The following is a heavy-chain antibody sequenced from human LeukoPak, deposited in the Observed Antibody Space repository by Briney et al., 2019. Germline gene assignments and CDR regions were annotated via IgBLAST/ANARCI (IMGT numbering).Heavy chain of an antibody. D-gene: IGHD3-3*01. CDR2: IIPIFGTA. V-gene: IGHV1-69*05. J-gene: IGHJ6*03. Sequence: SVNVSCKASGGTFSSYAISWVRQAPGQGLEWMGGIIPIFGTANYAQKFQGRVTITTDESTSTAYMELSSLRSEDTAVYYCAREVGGYYGEVYCYYYMHVWGKGTTVSVS. CDR3: AREVGGYYGEVYCYYYMHV. CDR1: GGTFSSYA.